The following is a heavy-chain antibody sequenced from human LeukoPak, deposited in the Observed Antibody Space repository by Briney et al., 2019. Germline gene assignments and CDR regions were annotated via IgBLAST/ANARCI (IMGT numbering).Heavy chain of an antibody. V-gene: IGHV3-23*01. Sequence: GGSLRLSCAASGFTFSSYAMSWVRQAPGKGLEWVSAISGSGGSTYYADSVKGRFTISRDNSKNTLYLQMNSLRAEDTAVYYCAKAHSWGGYYRYGMGVWGQGTTVTVSS. CDR3: AKAHSWGGYYRYGMGV. J-gene: IGHJ6*02. CDR1: GFTFSSYA. D-gene: IGHD3-3*01. CDR2: ISGSGGST.